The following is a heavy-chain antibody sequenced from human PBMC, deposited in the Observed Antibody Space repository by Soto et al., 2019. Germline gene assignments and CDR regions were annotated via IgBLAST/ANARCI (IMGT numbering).Heavy chain of an antibody. J-gene: IGHJ5*02. CDR1: GYIFPDYY. CDR2: INPNGGGT. V-gene: IGHV1-2*04. D-gene: IGHD3-10*01. CDR3: ASGDPLFYFPP. Sequence: ASVKVSCKASGYIFPDYYVHWVRQAPGEGLEGMGRINPNGGGTNYAQKFEGWVTMTTDTSISTAYMELSRLNFDDTAVYYCASGDPLFYFPPWGQATPVTVSS.